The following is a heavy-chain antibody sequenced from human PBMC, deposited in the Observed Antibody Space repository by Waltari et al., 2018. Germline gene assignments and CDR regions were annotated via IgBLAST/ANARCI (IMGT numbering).Heavy chain of an antibody. CDR1: GGSFSGYY. CDR3: ARGRGFWSGYYPHYYYYYMDV. J-gene: IGHJ6*03. D-gene: IGHD3-3*01. CDR2: INHSGST. V-gene: IGHV4-34*01. Sequence: QVQLQQWGAGLLKPSETLSLTCAVYGGSFSGYYWSWIRQPPGKGLEWIGEINHSGSTNYNPSLKSRVTISVDTSKNQFSLKLSSVTAADTAVYYCARGRGFWSGYYPHYYYYYMDVWGKGTTVTVSS.